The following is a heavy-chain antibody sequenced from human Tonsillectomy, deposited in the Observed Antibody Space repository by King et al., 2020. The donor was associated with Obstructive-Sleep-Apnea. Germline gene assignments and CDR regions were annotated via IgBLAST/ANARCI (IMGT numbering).Heavy chain of an antibody. J-gene: IGHJ6*02. D-gene: IGHD4-23*01. CDR1: GFSLSTNGMC. Sequence: VTLKESGPALVKPTQALTLTCTFSGFSLSTNGMCVSWIRQPPGKALEWLARIHWDDDKYYSTSLKTRPTISKDTSKNQLVLTMTNMDPVDTATYYCARQQQVGTPLHYGMDVWGQGTTVTVSS. CDR2: IHWDDDK. V-gene: IGHV2-70*11. CDR3: ARQQQVGTPLHYGMDV.